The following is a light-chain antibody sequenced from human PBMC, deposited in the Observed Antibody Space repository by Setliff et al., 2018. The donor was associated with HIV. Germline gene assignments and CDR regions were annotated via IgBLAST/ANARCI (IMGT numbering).Light chain of an antibody. CDR3: CSYAGRYTYV. V-gene: IGLV2-11*01. CDR2: DVS. CDR1: SSDVGVYNY. Sequence: QSALTQPRSVSGSPGQSVTISCTGTSSDVGVYNYVSWYQQHPGKAPKLMIYDVSERPSGVPDRFSGSKSGNTASLTISGLQAEDEADYYCCSYAGRYTYVFGTGTKVTVL. J-gene: IGLJ1*01.